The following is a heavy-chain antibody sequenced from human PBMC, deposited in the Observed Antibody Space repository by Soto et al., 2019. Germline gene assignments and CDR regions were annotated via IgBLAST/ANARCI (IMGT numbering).Heavy chain of an antibody. V-gene: IGHV3-23*01. CDR3: AKSSIEADNDSFDI. CDR2: ISAGGQIT. Sequence: GGSLRLSCAASVFAYSTYAMNWVRHSPGKRLEWVSGISAGGQITDYADPVRGRVSISRDNSKNTVFLHMSSLRAEDTAIYYCAKSSIEADNDSFDIWGQGTMVTVSS. D-gene: IGHD3-22*01. CDR1: VFAYSTYA. J-gene: IGHJ3*02.